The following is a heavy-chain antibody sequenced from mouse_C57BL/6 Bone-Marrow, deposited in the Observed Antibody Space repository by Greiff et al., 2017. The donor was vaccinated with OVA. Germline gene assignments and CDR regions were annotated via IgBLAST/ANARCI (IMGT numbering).Heavy chain of an antibody. V-gene: IGHV1-7*01. J-gene: IGHJ4*01. Sequence: QVQLQQSGAELAKPGALGRRSSKASGSPFTGNWLPGEKQRPGQGLEWIGYINPSSGYTKYNQKFKDKATLTADKSSSTAYMQLSSLTYEDSAVYYCASHDGYYYAMDYWGQGTSVTVSS. D-gene: IGHD2-3*01. CDR3: ASHDGYYYAMDY. CDR1: GSPFTGNW. CDR2: INPSSGYT.